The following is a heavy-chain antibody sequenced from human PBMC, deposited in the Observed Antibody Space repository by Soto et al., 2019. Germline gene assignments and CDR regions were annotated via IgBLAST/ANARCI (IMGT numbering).Heavy chain of an antibody. J-gene: IGHJ4*02. Sequence: QITLKESGPTLVKPTQTLTLTCTFSGFSLSTSAEGVGWLRQPPGKALEWLALIYWDGDERYSPYLKSRLTITKDTSKNQVVLTMTNMDPADTATYSCAHGSCTSADCYPNPYLDYWGQGILVTVSS. CDR1: GFSLSTSAEG. D-gene: IGHD2-2*01. V-gene: IGHV2-5*02. CDR3: AHGSCTSADCYPNPYLDY. CDR2: IYWDGDE.